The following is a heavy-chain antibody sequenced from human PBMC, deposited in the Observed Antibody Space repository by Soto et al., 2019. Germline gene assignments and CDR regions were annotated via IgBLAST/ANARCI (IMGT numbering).Heavy chain of an antibody. CDR2: IYPGDSET. J-gene: IGHJ4*02. D-gene: IGHD6-13*01. CDR3: ARSTRSSPYFDY. V-gene: IGHV5-51*01. Sequence: GESLKISCQCSGYTFSNFWIAWVRQLPGKGLEYMGIIYPGDSETRYSPSFHGKVTISADRSIGTAYLRWSSLEASDSAFYFCARSTRSSPYFDYWGQGALVTVSS. CDR1: GYTFSNFW.